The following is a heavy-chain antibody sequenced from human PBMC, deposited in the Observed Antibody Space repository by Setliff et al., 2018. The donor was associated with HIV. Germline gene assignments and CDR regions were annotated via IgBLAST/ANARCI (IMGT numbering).Heavy chain of an antibody. V-gene: IGHV4-38-2*02. CDR2: IHHSGNT. CDR3: ATRAIVVISDY. J-gene: IGHJ4*02. Sequence: SETLSLTCIVSGYSISSGSYRGWIRQPPGKGLEWIGSIHHSGNTYYNPSLKSRVTIFVDTSKNQFSLKVRSVTAADTAVYYCATRAIVVISDYWGQGTLVTVSS. D-gene: IGHD3-22*01. CDR1: GYSISSGSY.